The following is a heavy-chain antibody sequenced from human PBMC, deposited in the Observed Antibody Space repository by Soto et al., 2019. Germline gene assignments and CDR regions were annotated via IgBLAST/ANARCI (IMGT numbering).Heavy chain of an antibody. D-gene: IGHD6-13*01. CDR1: GFTFSSYW. V-gene: IGHV3-74*01. CDR2: INSDGSST. J-gene: IGHJ4*02. Sequence: AGGSLRLSCAASGFTFSSYWMHWVRQAPGKGLVWVSRINSDGSSTSYADSVKGRFTISRDNAKNTLYLQMNSLRAEDTAVYYCAREVGAAAGYFDYWGQGTLVTVSS. CDR3: AREVGAAAGYFDY.